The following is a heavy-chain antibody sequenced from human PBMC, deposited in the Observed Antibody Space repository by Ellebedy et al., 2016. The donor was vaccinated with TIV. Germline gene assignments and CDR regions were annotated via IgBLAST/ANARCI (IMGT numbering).Heavy chain of an antibody. V-gene: IGHV1-2*02. CDR1: GYTLTDYH. CDR2: VNPNSGGT. D-gene: IGHD1-26*01. J-gene: IGHJ4*02. Sequence: ASVKVSXXASGYTLTDYHMHWVRQAPGQGLEWMGWVNPNSGGTAYAPRFQGRVTVTWDTSITTTYMDLSSLGSDDTAVYFCARERTGSGGIDYWGQGTQVTVSS. CDR3: ARERTGSGGIDY.